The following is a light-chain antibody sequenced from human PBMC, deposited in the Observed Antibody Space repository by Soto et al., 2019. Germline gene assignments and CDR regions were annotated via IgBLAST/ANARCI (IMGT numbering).Light chain of an antibody. V-gene: IGLV1-44*01. CDR1: SSNIGSHT. Sequence: QSVLTQPPSASGTPGQRVTISCSGSSSNIGSHTVNWYQQLPGTAPKLLIYSNNQRPSGVPDRFSGSKSGTSASLAISGLQSEDEADYYCAAWDSSLDGPVFGGGTKLTVL. CDR2: SNN. CDR3: AAWDSSLDGPV. J-gene: IGLJ2*01.